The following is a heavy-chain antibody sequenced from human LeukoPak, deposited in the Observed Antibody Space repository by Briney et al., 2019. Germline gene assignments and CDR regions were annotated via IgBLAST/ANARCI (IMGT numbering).Heavy chain of an antibody. V-gene: IGHV3-53*01. J-gene: IGHJ4*02. CDR3: AKPQSPMNLVVLVSSYFES. Sequence: GGSLRLSCAASGFTVSSNYMSWVRQAPGKGLEWVSVIYSGGSTYYADSVKDRFTISRDNSKDTLYLQLSNLRAEDAAFYYCAKPQSPMNLVVLVSSYFESWGQGSLVTVSS. CDR2: IYSGGST. CDR1: GFTVSSNY. D-gene: IGHD2-21*01.